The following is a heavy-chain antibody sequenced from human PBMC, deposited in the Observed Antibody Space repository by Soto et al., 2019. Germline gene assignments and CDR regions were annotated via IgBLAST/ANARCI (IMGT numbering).Heavy chain of an antibody. Sequence: QVQLVQSGAEVKKPGSSVKVSCKASGGTFSSYTISWVRQAPGQGLEWMGRIIPILGIANYAQKFQGRVTITADKSTGTAYMMLRSLRSEVTAVYYCARVEELAGYYYGMDVWGQGTTVTVSS. CDR1: GGTFSSYT. V-gene: IGHV1-69*02. D-gene: IGHD1-26*01. J-gene: IGHJ6*02. CDR3: ARVEELAGYYYGMDV. CDR2: IIPILGIA.